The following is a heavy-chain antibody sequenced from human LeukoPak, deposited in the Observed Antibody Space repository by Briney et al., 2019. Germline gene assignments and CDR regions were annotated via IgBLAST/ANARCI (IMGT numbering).Heavy chain of an antibody. Sequence: ASVEVSCKASGYTFTSYDINWVRQATGQGLEWMGWMNPNSGNTGYAQKFQGRVTMTRNTSISTAYMELSSLRSEDTAVYYCARVGYDFWSGYYNSGDAFDIWGQGTMVTVSS. CDR3: ARVGYDFWSGYYNSGDAFDI. J-gene: IGHJ3*02. CDR1: GYTFTSYD. V-gene: IGHV1-8*01. CDR2: MNPNSGNT. D-gene: IGHD3-3*01.